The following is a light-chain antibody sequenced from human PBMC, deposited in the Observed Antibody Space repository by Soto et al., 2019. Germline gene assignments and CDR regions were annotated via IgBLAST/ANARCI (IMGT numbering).Light chain of an antibody. V-gene: IGLV2-23*02. CDR3: CSYAGSSYA. J-gene: IGLJ1*01. CDR2: EVS. CDR1: SSDVGSYNL. Sequence: QSVLTQPASVSGSPGQSITISCTGTSSDVGSYNLVSWYQQHPGKAPKLMIYEVSKRPSGVSNRFSGSKSGNTASLTISGLQADDESDYYCCSYAGSSYAFGTGTKVTVL.